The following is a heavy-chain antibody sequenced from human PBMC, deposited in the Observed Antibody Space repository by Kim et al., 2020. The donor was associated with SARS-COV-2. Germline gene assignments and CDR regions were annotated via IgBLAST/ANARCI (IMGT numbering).Heavy chain of an antibody. CDR3: ARGRVERSYYYGMDV. Sequence: PSLNSRVTKSVDTSKNQFALKLSSVTAADTAVYYWARGRVERSYYYGMDVWGQGTTVTVSS. V-gene: IGHV4-31*02. J-gene: IGHJ6*02. D-gene: IGHD1-1*01.